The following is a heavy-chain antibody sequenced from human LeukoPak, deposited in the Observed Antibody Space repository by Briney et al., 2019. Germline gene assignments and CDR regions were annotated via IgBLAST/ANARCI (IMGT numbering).Heavy chain of an antibody. Sequence: GGSLRLSCAASGFTVSSNYMSWVRQAPGKGLEWVSVIYSGGSTYYADSVKGRFTISRDNSKNTLYLQMNSLRAEDTAVYYCAKDARPYYDFWSGYYGVDYYYGMDVWGQGTTVTVSS. D-gene: IGHD3-3*01. V-gene: IGHV3-53*01. CDR2: IYSGGST. J-gene: IGHJ6*02. CDR3: AKDARPYYDFWSGYYGVDYYYGMDV. CDR1: GFTVSSNY.